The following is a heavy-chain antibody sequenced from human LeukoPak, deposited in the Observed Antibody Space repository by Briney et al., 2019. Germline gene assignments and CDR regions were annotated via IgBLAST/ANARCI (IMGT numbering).Heavy chain of an antibody. V-gene: IGHV3-30*02. CDR3: AKDLPRQYYGSGRPNT. J-gene: IGHJ4*02. Sequence: GGSLRLSCAASGFTFSSYGMHWVRQAPGKGLEWVAFIRYDGSNKYYADSVKGRFTISRDNSKNTLYLQMNSLRAEDTAVYYCAKDLPRQYYGSGRPNTWGQGTLVTVSS. D-gene: IGHD3-10*01. CDR1: GFTFSSYG. CDR2: IRYDGSNK.